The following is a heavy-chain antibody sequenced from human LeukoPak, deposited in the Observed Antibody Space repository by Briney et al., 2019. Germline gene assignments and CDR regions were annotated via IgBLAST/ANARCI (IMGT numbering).Heavy chain of an antibody. CDR3: ATPGSSGYLTLDS. Sequence: SETLSLTCAVYGGSFSGYYWSWIRQPPGKGLGWSGEINHSGSTNYNPSLKRRVTISVDTSKSNFSLKLRSVTAADTAVYYCATPGSSGYLTLDSWGKGPLVTVSS. CDR1: GGSFSGYY. V-gene: IGHV4-34*01. CDR2: INHSGST. D-gene: IGHD3-22*01. J-gene: IGHJ4*02.